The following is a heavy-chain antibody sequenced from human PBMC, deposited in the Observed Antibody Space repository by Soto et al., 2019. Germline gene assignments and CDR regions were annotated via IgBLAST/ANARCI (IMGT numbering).Heavy chain of an antibody. D-gene: IGHD3-3*01. Sequence: PGGSLRLSCAASGITFSSYAMSWVRQAPGKGLEWVSTAGGTTESTYYAASVKGRFTISRDNSRNTLYLQMNSLRAEDTAVYYCAKNYNGFWSGFDYWGQGTPVTVSS. J-gene: IGHJ4*02. CDR1: GITFSSYA. CDR2: AGGTTEST. V-gene: IGHV3-23*01. CDR3: AKNYNGFWSGFDY.